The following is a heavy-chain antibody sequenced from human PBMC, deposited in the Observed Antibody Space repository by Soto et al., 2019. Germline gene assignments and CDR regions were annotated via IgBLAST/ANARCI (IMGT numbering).Heavy chain of an antibody. J-gene: IGHJ4*02. Sequence: GXSGKVSCKASGGCLITNPIIWVRQAPGQGLEWMGGTGSGTGPGNHAQKFQGRLTVTADKSTSTVYMELTNLSSEGTAVYYCARRHSGGFFRFFDSWGQGTLVTVSS. CDR1: GGCLITNP. CDR2: TGSGTGPG. D-gene: IGHD2-15*01. CDR3: ARRHSGGFFRFFDS. V-gene: IGHV1-69*06.